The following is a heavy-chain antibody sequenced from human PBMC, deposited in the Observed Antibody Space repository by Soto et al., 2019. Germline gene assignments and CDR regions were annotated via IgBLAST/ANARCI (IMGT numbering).Heavy chain of an antibody. D-gene: IGHD1-26*01. V-gene: IGHV2-5*02. J-gene: IGHJ4*02. Sequence: QITLKESGPTLVKPTQTLTLTCTFSGFSLTTSGVGVGWIRQPPGKALEWLALIYWDDDKRYSPSLKSRLTITRDASKNQVVLTMTNMDPVDTATXXXXXRAEPPRGGYYFDYWGQGTLVTVSS. CDR2: IYWDDDK. CDR3: XXRAEPPRGGYYFDY. CDR1: GFSLTTSGVG.